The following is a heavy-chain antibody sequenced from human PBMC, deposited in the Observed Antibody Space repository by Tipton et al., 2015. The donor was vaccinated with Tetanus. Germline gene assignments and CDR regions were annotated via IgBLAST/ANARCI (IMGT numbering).Heavy chain of an antibody. J-gene: IGHJ4*02. D-gene: IGHD3-9*01. CDR2: IYPGDSDT. Sequence: VQLVQSGAEVKKPGDSLKISCKASGYSFTNYWIGWVRQMPGKGLEWMGIIYPGDSDTRYSPSLEGLVTISADRSTSTAYVQWSGLTASDTAVYYCARQADYNILTGYYYYFDYWGQGSLVTVSS. CDR1: GYSFTNYW. CDR3: ARQADYNILTGYYYYFDY. V-gene: IGHV5-51*01.